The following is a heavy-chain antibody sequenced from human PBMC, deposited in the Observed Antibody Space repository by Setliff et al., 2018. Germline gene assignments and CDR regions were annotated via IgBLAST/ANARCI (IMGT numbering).Heavy chain of an antibody. V-gene: IGHV4-61*09. CDR1: GDSISSGSYY. J-gene: IGHJ5*02. CDR3: ARAGPTVTFFRVLVISWCDP. CDR2: FHTGGST. Sequence: PSETLSLTCTVSGDSISSGSYYWTWIRQHAGKGLEWIGHFHTGGSTNYNRSLRSRVSISVDTSKNQFSLKLSSVTAADTATYYCARAGPTVTFFRVLVISWCDPWGHGSLVTVSS. D-gene: IGHD3-3*01.